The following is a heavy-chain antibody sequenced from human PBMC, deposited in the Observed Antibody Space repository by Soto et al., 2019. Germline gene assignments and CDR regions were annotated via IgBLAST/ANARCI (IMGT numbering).Heavy chain of an antibody. Sequence: EVQLVESGGGLVKPGGSLRLSCAASGFTFSTYTMNWVRQAPGKGLEWVSSISSSGSYIYSADSVKGRFTISRDNAKNSLYLQMNSLRAEDTSVYFCARDRRSSAYRIDYWGQGTLVTVSS. D-gene: IGHD3-16*01. J-gene: IGHJ4*02. CDR1: GFTFSTYT. CDR2: ISSSGSYI. CDR3: ARDRRSSAYRIDY. V-gene: IGHV3-21*01.